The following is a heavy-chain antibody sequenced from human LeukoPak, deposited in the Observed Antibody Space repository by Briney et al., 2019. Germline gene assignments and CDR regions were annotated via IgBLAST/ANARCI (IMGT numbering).Heavy chain of an antibody. CDR1: GFTFSSYW. CDR3: AKGGPVAGINPDY. CDR2: IKQDGSEK. D-gene: IGHD6-19*01. V-gene: IGHV3-7*03. J-gene: IGHJ4*02. Sequence: GSLRLSCAASGFTFSSYWMSWVRQAPGKGLEWVANIKQDGSEKYYVDSVKGRFTISRDNSKNSLYLQMNSLRAEDTALYYCAKGGPVAGINPDYWGQGTLVTVSS.